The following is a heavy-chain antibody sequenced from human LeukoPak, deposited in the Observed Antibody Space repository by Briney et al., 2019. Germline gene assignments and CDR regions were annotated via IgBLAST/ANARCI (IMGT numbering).Heavy chain of an antibody. Sequence: ASVKVSCKASGYTFTGYYMHWVRQAPGQGLEWMGWINPNSGGTNYAQKFQGWVTMTRDTSISTAYMELSRLRSDETAVYYCARGGLSYELNYYYYGMDVWGQGTTVTVSS. D-gene: IGHD5-18*01. CDR3: ARGGLSYELNYYYYGMDV. CDR1: GYTFTGYY. J-gene: IGHJ6*02. V-gene: IGHV1-2*04. CDR2: INPNSGGT.